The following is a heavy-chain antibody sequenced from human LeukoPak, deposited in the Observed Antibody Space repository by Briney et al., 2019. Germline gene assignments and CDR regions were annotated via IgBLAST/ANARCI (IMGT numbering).Heavy chain of an antibody. V-gene: IGHV3-21*01. D-gene: IGHD4-23*01. CDR2: ISTDDGSYI. CDR1: GFTFSFYS. Sequence: GGSLRLSCAASGFTFSFYSVNWVRQAPGKGLEWVSSISTDDGSYIYYADSVKGRFTISRDNAKNSLYLQMNSLRAEDTAVYYCARDRGLRWYVDYWGQGTLVTVSS. CDR3: ARDRGLRWYVDY. J-gene: IGHJ4*02.